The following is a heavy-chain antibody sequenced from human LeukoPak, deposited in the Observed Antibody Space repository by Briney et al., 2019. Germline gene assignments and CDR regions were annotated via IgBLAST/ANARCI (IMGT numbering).Heavy chain of an antibody. D-gene: IGHD6-6*01. CDR3: GRFTSSRSSGAFNF. CDR1: GFTFSSYW. Sequence: GGSLRLSCATSGFTFSSYWMSWVRQAPGKGLEWVANIKQDGSGEYYVDSVRGRFTISRDNAKNSLHLQMNYLRAEDTALYHCGRFTSSRSSGAFNFWGQGTLVTVSS. V-gene: IGHV3-7*03. CDR2: IKQDGSGE. J-gene: IGHJ4*02.